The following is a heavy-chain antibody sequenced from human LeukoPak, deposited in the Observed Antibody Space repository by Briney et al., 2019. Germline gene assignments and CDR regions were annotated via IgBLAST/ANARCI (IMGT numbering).Heavy chain of an antibody. Sequence: PGGSLRLSCAASGFTFSSYWMSWVRQAPGKGLEWVANIKQDGSEKYYVDSVKGRFTISRDNAKNSLYLQMNSLRAEDTAVYYCARDRLRGSSSGPHLGYWGQGTLVTVSS. CDR2: IKQDGSEK. CDR1: GFTFSSYW. D-gene: IGHD6-13*01. V-gene: IGHV3-7*01. CDR3: ARDRLRGSSSGPHLGY. J-gene: IGHJ4*02.